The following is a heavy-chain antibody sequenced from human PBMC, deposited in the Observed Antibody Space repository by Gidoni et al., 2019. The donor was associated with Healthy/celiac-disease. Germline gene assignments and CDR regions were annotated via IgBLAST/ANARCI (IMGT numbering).Heavy chain of an antibody. Sequence: QVQLVESGGGVVQPGRSLRLSCAASGFTFSRYAMHWVRQAPGKGLEWVAVISYDGSNKYYADSVKGRFTISRDNSKNTLYLQMNSLRAEDTAVYYCARDYYDFWSGYSAVYYYYYGMDVWGQGTTVTVSS. V-gene: IGHV3-30*01. CDR2: ISYDGSNK. D-gene: IGHD3-3*01. J-gene: IGHJ6*02. CDR1: GFTFSRYA. CDR3: ARDYYDFWSGYSAVYYYYYGMDV.